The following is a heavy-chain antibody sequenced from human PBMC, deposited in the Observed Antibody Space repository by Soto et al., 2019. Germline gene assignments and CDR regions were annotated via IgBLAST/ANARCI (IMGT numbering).Heavy chain of an antibody. CDR2: IYSGGST. D-gene: IGHD1-1*01. CDR3: ARGRYDPFYYYYYGMDV. CDR1: GFTFSNYG. Sequence: GGSLRLSCAASGFTFSNYGMTWVRQAPGKGLEWVSVIYSGGSTYYADSVKGRFTISRDNSKNTLYLQMNSLRAEDTAVYYCARGRYDPFYYYYYGMDVWGQGTTVTVSS. J-gene: IGHJ6*02. V-gene: IGHV3-53*01.